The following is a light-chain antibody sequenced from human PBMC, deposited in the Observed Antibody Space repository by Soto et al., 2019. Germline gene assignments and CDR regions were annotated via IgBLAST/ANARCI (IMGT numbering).Light chain of an antibody. CDR3: QQRSNWPT. Sequence: EVVLTQSPATLFLSPGDRATLSCRASQSVSSHFAWYQQKSGQAPRLLIYDASKRATGIPARFSGSGSGTDFTLTISSLEPEDFAVYYCQQRSNWPTFGQGTRLEIK. J-gene: IGKJ5*01. V-gene: IGKV3-11*01. CDR1: QSVSSH. CDR2: DAS.